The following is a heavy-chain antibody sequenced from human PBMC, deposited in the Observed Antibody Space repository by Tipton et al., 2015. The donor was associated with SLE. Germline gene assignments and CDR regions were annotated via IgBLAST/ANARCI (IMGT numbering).Heavy chain of an antibody. V-gene: IGHV4-34*01. CDR2: INHSGST. CDR1: GGSFSGYY. CDR3: ARGKDYDFWSGYYRRDAIDI. J-gene: IGHJ3*02. D-gene: IGHD3-3*01. Sequence: TLSLTCAVYGGSFSGYYWSWIRQPPGKGLEWIGEINHSGSTSYSPSLKSRVTISVDTSKNQFSLNLSSVTGADTAMYYCARGKDYDFWSGYYRRDAIDIWGQGTMVTVSS.